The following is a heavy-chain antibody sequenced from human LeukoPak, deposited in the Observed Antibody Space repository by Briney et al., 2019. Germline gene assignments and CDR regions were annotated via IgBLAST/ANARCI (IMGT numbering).Heavy chain of an antibody. J-gene: IGHJ4*02. Sequence: GGSLRLSCAASGFTSGSYAMHWDRQAPGKGLEWVAFISYDGSNKYYADSVKGRFTISRDNSKNTLYLQMNSLRAEDTAVYYCARDGSGSYYNPTFDYWGQGTLVTVSS. CDR1: GFTSGSYA. CDR2: ISYDGSNK. CDR3: ARDGSGSYYNPTFDY. D-gene: IGHD3-10*01. V-gene: IGHV3-30*04.